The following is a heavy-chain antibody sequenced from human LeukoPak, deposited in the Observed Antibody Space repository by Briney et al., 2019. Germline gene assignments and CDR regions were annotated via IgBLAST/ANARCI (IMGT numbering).Heavy chain of an antibody. CDR2: IYYSGST. V-gene: IGHV4-61*08. Sequence: SETLSLTCTVSGGSINSGDYYWGWIRQHPGNGLEWIGNIYYSGSTNYNPSLKSRVTISVDTSKNQFSLKLSSVTAADTAVYYCARVPTYYYDSSGLNDAFDIWGQGTMVTVSS. J-gene: IGHJ3*02. CDR3: ARVPTYYYDSSGLNDAFDI. CDR1: GGSINSGDYY. D-gene: IGHD3-22*01.